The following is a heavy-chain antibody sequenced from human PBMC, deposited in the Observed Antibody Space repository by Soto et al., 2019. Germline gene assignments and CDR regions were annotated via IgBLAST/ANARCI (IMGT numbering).Heavy chain of an antibody. CDR2: ISSDSTYT. D-gene: IGHD1-1*01. J-gene: IGHJ4*02. CDR3: ASQELEPPPYFFES. V-gene: IGHV3-21*01. CDR1: GFTFPGSS. Sequence: GGSLRLSCAASGFTFPGSSMNWVRQAPGKGLEWVSSISSDSTYTHYADSVKGRFTISRDNAKNSLYLQMSSLRVEDTAIYYCASQELEPPPYFFESWGQGTLVTVSS.